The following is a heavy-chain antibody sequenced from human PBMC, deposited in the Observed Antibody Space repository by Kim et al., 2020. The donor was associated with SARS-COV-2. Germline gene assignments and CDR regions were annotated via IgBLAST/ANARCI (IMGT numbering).Heavy chain of an antibody. J-gene: IGHJ6*02. CDR3: ARDSRAHIVLMRSYYYYGMDV. Sequence: GGSLRLSCAASGFTFSRYSMNWVRQAPGKGLEWVSSISSSSSYIYYADSVKGRFTISRDNAKNSLYLQMNSLRAEDTAVYYCARDSRAHIVLMRSYYYYGMDVWGQGTTVTVSS. D-gene: IGHD2-8*01. V-gene: IGHV3-21*01. CDR2: ISSSSSYI. CDR1: GFTFSRYS.